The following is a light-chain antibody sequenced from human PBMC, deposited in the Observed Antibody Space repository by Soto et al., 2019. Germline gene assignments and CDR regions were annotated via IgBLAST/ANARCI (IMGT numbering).Light chain of an antibody. CDR1: SSNIGSNT. V-gene: IGLV1-44*01. J-gene: IGLJ2*01. CDR2: RNN. Sequence: QSVLTQPPSASGTPGQRVTISCSGSSSNIGSNTVNWYQQLPGTAPKLLIYRNNQRPSGVPDRFSGSKSGTSASLAISGLQSEDEADYYCAAWDDSLNGVLFGGGTKLNVL. CDR3: AAWDDSLNGVL.